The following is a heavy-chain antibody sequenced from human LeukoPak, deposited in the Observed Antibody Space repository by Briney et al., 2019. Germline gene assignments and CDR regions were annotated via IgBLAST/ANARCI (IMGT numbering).Heavy chain of an antibody. CDR1: GGTFSSYA. CDR2: ISPNLGIT. CDR3: ARDCSSTSCSYYYSYGMDV. D-gene: IGHD2-2*01. Sequence: SVKVSCKASGGTFSSYAINWVRHAPGQGLEWMGMISPNLGITNYAQKFQSRLTITADKSTNTAYMELSSLRSADTAVYYCARDCSSTSCSYYYSYGMDVWGEGTTVTLP. V-gene: IGHV1-69*04. J-gene: IGHJ6*02.